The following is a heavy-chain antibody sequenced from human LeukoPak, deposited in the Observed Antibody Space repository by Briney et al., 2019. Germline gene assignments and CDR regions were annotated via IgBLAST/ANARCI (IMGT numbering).Heavy chain of an antibody. J-gene: IGHJ4*02. V-gene: IGHV4-39*01. CDR1: GGSISSSSYY. CDR2: IYYSGST. CDR3: ARTVIAGVRHFDY. Sequence: SETLSLTCTVSGGSISSSSYYWGWIRQPPGKGLEWIGIIYYSGSTDYNPSLKRRVTISVDTSKNQFSLKLSSVTAADTAVYYCARTVIAGVRHFDYWGQGTLVTVCS. D-gene: IGHD6-13*01.